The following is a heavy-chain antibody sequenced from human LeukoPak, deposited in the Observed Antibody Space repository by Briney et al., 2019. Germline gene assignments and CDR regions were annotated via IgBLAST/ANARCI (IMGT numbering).Heavy chain of an antibody. D-gene: IGHD5-12*01. Sequence: GASVKVSCKASGYTFTGYYMHWVRQAPGQGLEWMGWINPNSGGTNYAQRFQGRVTMTRDTSITTAYMELSRLTSDDTAVYYCARGYSGYDWVLGYWGQGTLVTVSS. CDR3: ARGYSGYDWVLGY. CDR1: GYTFTGYY. V-gene: IGHV1-2*02. J-gene: IGHJ4*02. CDR2: INPNSGGT.